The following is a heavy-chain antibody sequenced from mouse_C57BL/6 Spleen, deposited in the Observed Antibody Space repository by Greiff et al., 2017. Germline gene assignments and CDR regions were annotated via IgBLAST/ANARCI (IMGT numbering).Heavy chain of an antibody. J-gene: IGHJ3*01. Sequence: EVHLVESGGGLVKPGGSLKLSCAASGFTFSDYGMHWVRQAPEKGLEWVAYISSGSSTIYYADTVKGRFTISRDNAKNTLFLQMTSLRSEDTAMYYCARGGFITTDGAFAYWGQGTLVTVSA. D-gene: IGHD1-1*01. CDR2: ISSGSSTI. CDR3: ARGGFITTDGAFAY. V-gene: IGHV5-17*01. CDR1: GFTFSDYG.